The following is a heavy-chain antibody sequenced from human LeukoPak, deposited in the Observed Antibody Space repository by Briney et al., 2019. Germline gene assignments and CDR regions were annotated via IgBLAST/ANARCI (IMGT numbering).Heavy chain of an antibody. V-gene: IGHV3-33*01. CDR3: ARDWSDRSLDY. Sequence: GGSLRLSCAASGFTFSDYGIHWVRQAPGMGLEWVAVLSPHANYEYYADSVQGRFAISRDDSKNTVYLQMNSLRDEETAVYYCARDWSDRSLDYWGLGTLVTVSS. CDR2: LSPHANYE. CDR1: GFTFSDYG. J-gene: IGHJ4*02.